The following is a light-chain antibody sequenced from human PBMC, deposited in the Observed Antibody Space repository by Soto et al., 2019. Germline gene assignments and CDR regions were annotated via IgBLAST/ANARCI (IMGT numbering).Light chain of an antibody. Sequence: QSALTQPASVSGSPGQSITISCTGTSSDVGGNKYVSWYQQYPGKAPKLMICDVSNRPSGVSNRFSGSKSGNTASLTISGLQAEDEADYYCSAFTGTSYVFGTGT. CDR3: SAFTGTSYV. J-gene: IGLJ1*01. CDR2: DVS. CDR1: SSDVGGNKY. V-gene: IGLV2-14*03.